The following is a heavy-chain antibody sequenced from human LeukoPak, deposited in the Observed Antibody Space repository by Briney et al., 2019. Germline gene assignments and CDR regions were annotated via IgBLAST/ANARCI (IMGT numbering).Heavy chain of an antibody. D-gene: IGHD4-23*01. CDR1: GFTFSSYS. J-gene: IGHJ4*02. Sequence: GGSLRLSCAASGFTFSSYSMNWVRQAPGKGLEWVSSISSSGSYIYYADSVKGRFTISRDNAKNSLYLQMNSLRAEDTAVYYCARDRDYGGNSYFDYWGQGTLVTVSS. CDR3: ARDRDYGGNSYFDY. CDR2: ISSSGSYI. V-gene: IGHV3-21*01.